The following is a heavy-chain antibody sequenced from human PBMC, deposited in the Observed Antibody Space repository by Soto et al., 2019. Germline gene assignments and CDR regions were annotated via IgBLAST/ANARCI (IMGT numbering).Heavy chain of an antibody. CDR1: GFIFSTTA. Sequence: GGSLRLSCAASGFIFSTTAMTWVRQAPGKGLEWVSTISGSGVSTYYTDSVKGRFTISRDNSKNTLYLQMNSLRAEDTAVYFCAAVMGSDYDYVWGSLTFDDWGQGTLVTVSS. V-gene: IGHV3-23*01. CDR2: ISGSGVST. CDR3: AAVMGSDYDYVWGSLTFDD. J-gene: IGHJ4*02. D-gene: IGHD3-16*01.